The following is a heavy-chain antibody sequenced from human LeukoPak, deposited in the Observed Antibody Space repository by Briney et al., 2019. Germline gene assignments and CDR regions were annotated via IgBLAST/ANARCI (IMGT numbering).Heavy chain of an antibody. V-gene: IGHV3-53*01. J-gene: IGHJ4*02. CDR3: ARGLSGYSSSLGY. D-gene: IGHD6-19*01. Sequence: GGSLRLSCTVSGFTVSSNSMSWVRQAPGKGLEWVSFIYTTGNTHNSDSVKGRFTISRDNAKNTLYLQMNSLRAEDTAVYYCARGLSGYSSSLGYWGQGTLVTVSS. CDR1: GFTVSSNS. CDR2: IYTTGNT.